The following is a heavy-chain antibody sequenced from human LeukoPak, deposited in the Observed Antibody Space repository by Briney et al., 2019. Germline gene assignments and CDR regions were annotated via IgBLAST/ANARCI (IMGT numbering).Heavy chain of an antibody. CDR1: GFTFSYVW. CDR3: SEGLDY. V-gene: IGHV3-15*04. J-gene: IGHJ4*02. CDR2: IASAAHGGTT. Sequence: GGSLRLSCAASGFTFSYVWMSWVRQAPGKGLEWVGRIASAAHGGTTDYAAPVKGRFTISRADSKDTLYLQRHSLKAEDTAVYFCSEGLDYWGQGPLVTVSS.